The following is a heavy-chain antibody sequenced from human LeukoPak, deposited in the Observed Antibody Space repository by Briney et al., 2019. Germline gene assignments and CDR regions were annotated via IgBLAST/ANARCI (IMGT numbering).Heavy chain of an antibody. V-gene: IGHV3-15*01. Sequence: PGGSLRLSCAASGFTFSNAWMSWVRQAPGKGLEWVGRIKSETDGGTTDYAAPVKGRFTISRDDSKNTLYLQMNSLKTEDTAVYYCTTDLVVVAATPFDPWGQGTLVTVSS. D-gene: IGHD2-15*01. CDR2: IKSETDGGTT. CDR3: TTDLVVVAATPFDP. CDR1: GFTFSNAW. J-gene: IGHJ5*02.